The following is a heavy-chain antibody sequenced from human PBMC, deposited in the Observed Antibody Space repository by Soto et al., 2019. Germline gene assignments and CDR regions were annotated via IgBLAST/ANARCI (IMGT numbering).Heavy chain of an antibody. J-gene: IGHJ5*02. Sequence: QVQLVQSGAEVKKPGASVKVSCKASGYTLTGYYMHWVRQAPGQGLEWMGWINPNSGGTNYAQKFQGWVTMTRDTSISTAYMELSRLRSDDTAVYYCARDIGGVAAAANWFDPWGQGTLVTVSS. CDR2: INPNSGGT. CDR1: GYTLTGYY. D-gene: IGHD6-13*01. V-gene: IGHV1-2*04. CDR3: ARDIGGVAAAANWFDP.